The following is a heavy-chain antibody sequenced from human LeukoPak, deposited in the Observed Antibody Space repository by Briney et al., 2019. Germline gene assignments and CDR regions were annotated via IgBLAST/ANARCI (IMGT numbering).Heavy chain of an antibody. CDR2: IIPIFGTA. V-gene: IGHV1-69*05. CDR1: GGTFSSYA. J-gene: IGHJ3*02. CDR3: ARAGHYDSSGYHPHPHDAFDI. Sequence: ASVKVSCKASGGTFSSYAISWVRQAPGQGLEWMGGIIPIFGTANYAQKFQGRVTITTDESTSTAYMELSSLRSEDTAVYYCARAGHYDSSGYHPHPHDAFDIWGQGTMVTVSS. D-gene: IGHD3-22*01.